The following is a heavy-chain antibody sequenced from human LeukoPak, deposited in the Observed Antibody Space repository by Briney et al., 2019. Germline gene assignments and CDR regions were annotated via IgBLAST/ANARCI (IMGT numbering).Heavy chain of an antibody. CDR2: IYYSGST. J-gene: IGHJ3*02. D-gene: IGHD6-6*01. CDR1: GGSISGSY. Sequence: SETLSLTCAVSGGSISGSYWSWIRQPPGKGLEWIGYIYYSGSTYYTPSLKSRLTISIDTSENQFSLQLSSVTAADTAVYYCAREYSSSSGRRAFDIRGQGTMVGVSS. V-gene: IGHV4-59*08. CDR3: AREYSSSSGRRAFDI.